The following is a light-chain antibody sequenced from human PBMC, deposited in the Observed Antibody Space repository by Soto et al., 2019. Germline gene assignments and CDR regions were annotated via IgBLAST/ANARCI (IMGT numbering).Light chain of an antibody. V-gene: IGKV3-20*01. J-gene: IGKJ4*01. Sequence: EIVFTQSPGTLSLSPGERATLSCRASQSVSSSYLAWYQQKPGQAPRLLIYGASSRATGIPDRFSGSGSGTDFTLTISRLEPEDFAMFYCQQYGNSPLTFGGGTKVDIK. CDR2: GAS. CDR1: QSVSSSY. CDR3: QQYGNSPLT.